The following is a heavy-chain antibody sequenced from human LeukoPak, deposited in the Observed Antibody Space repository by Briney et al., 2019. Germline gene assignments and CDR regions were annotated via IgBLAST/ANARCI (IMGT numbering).Heavy chain of an antibody. Sequence: ASVKVSCKASGYTFTSYDINWVRQATGQGLEWMGWMNPNSGNTGYAQKFQGRVTITRNTSISTAYMGLSSLRSEDTAVYYCAREASNDFWSGGGPEYYMDVWGKGTTVTVSS. J-gene: IGHJ6*03. CDR1: GYTFTSYD. CDR2: MNPNSGNT. V-gene: IGHV1-8*03. D-gene: IGHD3-3*01. CDR3: AREASNDFWSGGGPEYYMDV.